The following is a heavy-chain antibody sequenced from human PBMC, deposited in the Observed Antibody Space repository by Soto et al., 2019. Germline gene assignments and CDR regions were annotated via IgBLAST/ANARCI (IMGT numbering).Heavy chain of an antibody. Sequence: ASVKVSCKASGYTFTSYGISGVRQAPGQGLEWMGWISAYNGNTNYAQKLQGRVTMTTDTSTSTAYMELRSLRSDDTAVYYCARGYCSSTSCQPLDYWGQGTLVTVS. CDR1: GYTFTSYG. V-gene: IGHV1-18*04. CDR3: ARGYCSSTSCQPLDY. J-gene: IGHJ4*02. D-gene: IGHD2-2*01. CDR2: ISAYNGNT.